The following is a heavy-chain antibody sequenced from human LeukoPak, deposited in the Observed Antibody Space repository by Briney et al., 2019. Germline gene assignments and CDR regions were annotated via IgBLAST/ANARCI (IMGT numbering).Heavy chain of an antibody. CDR2: IYYTGST. Sequence: PSETLSLTCTVSGGSISSNYWNWIRQPPGKVLEWLVYIYYTGSTSYNPSLKNRVTISADTSKNQFSLRLTSVTAADTAVYYCARGLIVVANTGTFDFWGQGTMVTVSS. D-gene: IGHD3-22*01. J-gene: IGHJ3*01. V-gene: IGHV4-59*01. CDR3: ARGLIVVANTGTFDF. CDR1: GGSISSNY.